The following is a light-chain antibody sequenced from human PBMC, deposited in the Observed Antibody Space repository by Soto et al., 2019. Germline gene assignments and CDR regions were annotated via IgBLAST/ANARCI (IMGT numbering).Light chain of an antibody. CDR3: QQYNSYPYT. CDR2: DAS. CDR1: KSISSW. Sequence: DIQMTQSPSTLSASVGDRVTITCRASKSISSWLAWYQQKPGKAPKLLIYDASTLESGVPSRFSGSGSGTAFTLTISSLQPDDFATYYCQQYNSYPYTFGQGTKLEIK. V-gene: IGKV1-5*01. J-gene: IGKJ2*01.